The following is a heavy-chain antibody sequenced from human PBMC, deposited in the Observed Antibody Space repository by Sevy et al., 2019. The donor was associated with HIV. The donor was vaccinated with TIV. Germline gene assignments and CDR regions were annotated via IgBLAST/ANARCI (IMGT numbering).Heavy chain of an antibody. CDR1: GYTFTSYG. CDR2: TSVYNGNT. J-gene: IGHJ4*02. CDR3: ARDTPLGFGDLLFDY. D-gene: IGHD3-10*01. V-gene: IGHV1-18*04. Sequence: ASVKVSCKASGYTFTSYGISWVRQAPGQGLEWMGWTSVYNGNTKYAQKLQGRVTMTTDTSTSTAYMELRSLRSDDTAVYYCARDTPLGFGDLLFDYWGQGTLVTVSS.